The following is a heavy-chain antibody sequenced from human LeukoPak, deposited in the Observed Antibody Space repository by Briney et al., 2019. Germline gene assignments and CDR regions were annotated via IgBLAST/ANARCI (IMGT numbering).Heavy chain of an antibody. D-gene: IGHD2-15*01. J-gene: IGHJ4*02. V-gene: IGHV1-18*01. CDR3: ARDQGGGYCSGGSCYSLAY. CDR2: ISAYNGNT. CDR1: GYTFTSYG. Sequence: ASVKVSCKASGYTFTSYGISWVRQAPGQGLEWMGWISAYNGNTNYAQKLQGRVTMTTDTSTSTAYMELRSLRSDDTAVYYCARDQGGGYCSGGSCYSLAYWGQGTLVTVSS.